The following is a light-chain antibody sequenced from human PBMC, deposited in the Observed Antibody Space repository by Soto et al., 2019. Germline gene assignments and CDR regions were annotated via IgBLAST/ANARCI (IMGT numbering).Light chain of an antibody. CDR1: QSVSSSY. Sequence: EIVLTQSPGTLSLSPGERATLSCRASQSVSSSYLAWYQQKPGQAPSLLIYGASSRATGIPDRFSGVGSVTDFTLTISRLEPEDFAVYFCQQYGSSPLTFGGGTKVEIK. CDR2: GAS. V-gene: IGKV3-20*01. J-gene: IGKJ4*01. CDR3: QQYGSSPLT.